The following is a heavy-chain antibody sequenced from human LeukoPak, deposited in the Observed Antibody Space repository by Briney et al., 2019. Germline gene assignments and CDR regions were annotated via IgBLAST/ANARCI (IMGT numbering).Heavy chain of an antibody. J-gene: IGHJ5*02. D-gene: IGHD2-2*01. CDR2: T. V-gene: IGHV4-34*01. Sequence: TNYNPSLKSRVTISVDTSKNQFSLKLSSVTAADTAVYYCARAKITRLGYCSSTSCPTAFDPWGQGTLVTVSS. CDR3: ARAKITRLGYCSSTSCPTAFDP.